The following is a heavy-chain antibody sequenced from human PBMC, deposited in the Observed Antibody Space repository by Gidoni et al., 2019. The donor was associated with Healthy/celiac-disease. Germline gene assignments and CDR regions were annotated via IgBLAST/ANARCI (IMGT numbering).Heavy chain of an antibody. Sequence: EVQLVESGGGLVQPGGSLRLSCAASGFTVSSNYMSWVRQAPGKGLEWVSVIYSGGSTYYADSVKGRFTISRDNSKNTLYLQMNSLRAEDTAVYYCARDRPGTTFYYGMDVWGQGTTVTVSS. J-gene: IGHJ6*02. CDR2: IYSGGST. CDR3: ARDRPGTTFYYGMDV. CDR1: GFTVSSNY. V-gene: IGHV3-66*02. D-gene: IGHD1-7*01.